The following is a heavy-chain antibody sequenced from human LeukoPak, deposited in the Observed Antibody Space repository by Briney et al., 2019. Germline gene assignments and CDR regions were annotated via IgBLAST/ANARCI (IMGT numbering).Heavy chain of an antibody. CDR1: GFTFSSYG. CDR2: IWYDGSNK. Sequence: PGGSLRLSCAASGFTFSSYGMHWVRQAPGKGLEWVAVIWYDGSNKYYADSVKGRFTISRDNAKNSLYLQMNSLRAEDTAVYYCARMYSGSYLAFDYWGQGTLVTVSS. D-gene: IGHD1-26*01. CDR3: ARMYSGSYLAFDY. J-gene: IGHJ4*02. V-gene: IGHV3-33*01.